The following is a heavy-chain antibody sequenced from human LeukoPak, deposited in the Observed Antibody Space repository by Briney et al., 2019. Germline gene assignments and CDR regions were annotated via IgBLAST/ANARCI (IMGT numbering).Heavy chain of an antibody. D-gene: IGHD6-6*01. V-gene: IGHV1-46*01. CDR3: ARLTMSSSSLSLWDY. CDR2: INPSGGST. Sequence: ASVKVSCKASGYTFTSYYMHWVRQAPGQGLEWMGIINPSGGSTSYAQKFQGRVTMTRDPSTSTVYMELSSLRSEDTAVYYCARLTMSSSSLSLWDYWGQGTLVTVSS. CDR1: GYTFTSYY. J-gene: IGHJ4*02.